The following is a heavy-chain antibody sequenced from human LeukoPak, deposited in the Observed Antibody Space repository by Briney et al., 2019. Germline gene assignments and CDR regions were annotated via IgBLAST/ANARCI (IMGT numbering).Heavy chain of an antibody. CDR1: GGSSSGYY. V-gene: IGHV4-34*01. J-gene: IGHJ6*03. CDR3: ARGAMVRGIITYYYYYYMDV. Sequence: SETLSLTCAVYGGSSSGYYWSWIRQPPGKGLEWIGEINHSGSTNYNPSLKSRVTISVDTSKNQFSLKLSSVTAADTAVYYCARGAMVRGIITYYYYYYMDVWGKGTTVTVSS. D-gene: IGHD3-10*01. CDR2: INHSGST.